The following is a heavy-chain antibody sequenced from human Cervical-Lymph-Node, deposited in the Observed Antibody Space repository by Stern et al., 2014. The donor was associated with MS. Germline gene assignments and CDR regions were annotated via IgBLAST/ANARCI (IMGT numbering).Heavy chain of an antibody. CDR1: GGTFSSSD. CDR3: ALGGFGHYFEY. Sequence: VQLVESDAEVQKPGASVKVSCRASGGTFSSSDISWVRQAPGQGLEWMGGIIPIIGTANYAQKYQGRVTITADESTSTAYMELSSLRSEDTAIYYCALGGFGHYFEYWGQGTLVTVSS. V-gene: IGHV1-69*01. J-gene: IGHJ4*02. CDR2: IIPIIGTA. D-gene: IGHD3-10*01.